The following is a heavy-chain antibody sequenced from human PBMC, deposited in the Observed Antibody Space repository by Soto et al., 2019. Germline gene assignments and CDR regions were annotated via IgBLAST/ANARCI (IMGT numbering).Heavy chain of an antibody. V-gene: IGHV3-7*03. Sequence: AWSMRLACAASCFIFSDYWISWVRHAARKGTGWVANIKFDGSEKQYVDSVRGRFTIARDNSRNSLFLQMNSLRAGDTAVYYGVKDGGYCSSSTCYSPRNHYFDSWGQGTLVTVSS. CDR1: CFIFSDYW. D-gene: IGHD2-2*01. CDR3: VKDGGYCSSSTCYSPRNHYFDS. CDR2: IKFDGSEK. J-gene: IGHJ4*02.